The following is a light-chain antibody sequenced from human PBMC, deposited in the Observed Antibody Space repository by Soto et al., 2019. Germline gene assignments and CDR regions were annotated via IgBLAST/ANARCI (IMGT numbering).Light chain of an antibody. CDR3: LLSYRGVGV. J-gene: IGLJ2*01. Sequence: QAVVTQEPSLTVSPGGTVTLTCGSNTGAVTTGHYPYWFQQKPGQAPRTLIYDTNNKHSWTPARFSGSLLGGKAALTLSGAQPEDEADYYCLLSYRGVGVFGGGTTLTVL. CDR1: TGAVTTGHY. CDR2: DTN. V-gene: IGLV7-46*01.